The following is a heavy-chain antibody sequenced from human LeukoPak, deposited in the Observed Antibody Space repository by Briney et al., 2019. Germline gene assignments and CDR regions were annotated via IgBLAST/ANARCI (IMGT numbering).Heavy chain of an antibody. CDR2: VHPSGGST. CDR3: ARITMTTSGWYFDL. V-gene: IGHV1-46*01. CDR1: GYTFTSYY. J-gene: IGHJ2*01. Sequence: ASVKLSCKASGYTFTSYYMHWLRQAPGQGLEWMGIVHPSGGSTSYAQKFQGRVTMTRDTATSTVYMELSSLRSEDTALYYCARITMTTSGWYFDLRGRGSLVTVSS. D-gene: IGHD3-22*01.